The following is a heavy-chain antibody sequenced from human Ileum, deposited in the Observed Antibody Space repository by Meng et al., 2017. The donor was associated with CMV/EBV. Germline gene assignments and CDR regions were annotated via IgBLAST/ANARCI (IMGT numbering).Heavy chain of an antibody. CDR1: GYTFSNYG. V-gene: IGHV1-18*01. CDR3: VKEDWHFDF. CDR2: IYPQNGGT. D-gene: IGHD3-9*01. J-gene: IGHJ4*02. Sequence: QGQLVQSGAEVKKPGAAVKVACRASGYTFSNYGVTWVRQAPGQGLEWMGWIYPQNGGTYFAQKFQGRVTMTSDTSITTAYMELSSLTSDDTAIYYCVKEDWHFDFWGQGTLVTVSS.